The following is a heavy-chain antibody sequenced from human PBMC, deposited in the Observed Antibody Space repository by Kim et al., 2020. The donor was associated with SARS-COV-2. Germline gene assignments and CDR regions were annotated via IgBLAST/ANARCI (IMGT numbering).Heavy chain of an antibody. V-gene: IGHV7-4-1*02. J-gene: IGHJ5*02. Sequence: AQGFTGRFVFSLDTSVSTAYLQISSLKAEDTAVYYCARVIPAAILPWFDPWGQGTLVTVSS. D-gene: IGHD2-2*01. CDR3: ARVIPAAILPWFDP.